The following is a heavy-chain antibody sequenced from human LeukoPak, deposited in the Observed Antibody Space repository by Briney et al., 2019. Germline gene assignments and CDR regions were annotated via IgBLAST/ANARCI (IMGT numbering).Heavy chain of an antibody. Sequence: SQTLSLTCAISGDSVSSNSVTWHWIRQSPSRGLEWLGRTYYRSKWYNDYAVSVKSRITINPDTSKNQFSLQLNSVTPEDTAVYYCARDFIVVDAFDIWGQGTMVTVSS. CDR1: GDSVSSNSVT. CDR3: ARDFIVVDAFDI. J-gene: IGHJ3*02. CDR2: TYYRSKWYN. V-gene: IGHV6-1*01. D-gene: IGHD3-16*02.